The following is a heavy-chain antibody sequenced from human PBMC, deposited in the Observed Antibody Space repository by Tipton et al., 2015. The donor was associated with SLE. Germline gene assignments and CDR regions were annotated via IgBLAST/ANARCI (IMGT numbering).Heavy chain of an antibody. CDR3: ARGDIVGATPHYCMDV. CDR2: IYYSGST. Sequence: TLSLTCTVSGGSISSYYWSWIRQPPGKGLEWIGYIYYSGSTNYNPSLKSRVTISVDTSKNQFSLKLSSVTAADTAVYYCARGDIVGATPHYCMDVWGQGTTVTVSS. D-gene: IGHD1-26*01. CDR1: GGSISSYY. J-gene: IGHJ6*02. V-gene: IGHV4-59*01.